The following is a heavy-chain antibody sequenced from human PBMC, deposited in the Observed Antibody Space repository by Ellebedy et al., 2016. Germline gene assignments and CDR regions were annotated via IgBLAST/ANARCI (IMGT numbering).Heavy chain of an antibody. CDR2: IYYSGST. J-gene: IGHJ6*02. D-gene: IGHD6-13*01. V-gene: IGHV4-59*01. CDR1: GGSISSYY. CDR3: ARGGGQLVHYYYYGMDV. Sequence: GSLRLSXTVSGGSISSYYWSWIRQPPGKGLEWIGYIYYSGSTNYNPSLKSRVTISVDTSKNQFSLKLSSVTAADTAVYYCARGGGQLVHYYYYGMDVWGQGTTVTVSS.